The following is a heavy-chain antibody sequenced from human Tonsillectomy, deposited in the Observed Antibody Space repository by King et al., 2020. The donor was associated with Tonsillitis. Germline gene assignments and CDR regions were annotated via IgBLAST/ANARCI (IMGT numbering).Heavy chain of an antibody. Sequence: VQLVESGGGLEKPGGSLRLSFVASGFTFSNAWLSWVRQAPGKGLEWVGRFKSKTDGGTTGYAAPVKGRFTILREDSKNTLYLQMNSLKTEDTAAYYCTTEGYSTSCATFDYWGQGTLVTVSS. V-gene: IGHV3-15*01. D-gene: IGHD2-8*01. J-gene: IGHJ4*02. CDR2: FKSKTDGGTT. CDR1: GFTFSNAW. CDR3: TTEGYSTSCATFDY.